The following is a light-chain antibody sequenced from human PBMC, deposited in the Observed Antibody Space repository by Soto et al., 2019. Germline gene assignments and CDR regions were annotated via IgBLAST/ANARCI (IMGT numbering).Light chain of an antibody. CDR3: QQGWT. J-gene: IGKJ1*01. Sequence: DIQVTQSPSSVSASVGDRVTITCRASQDISHYLAWYQQKPGKAPKLLIYGASSLQSGVPSRFSGSGSGTDFTLTISSLQPDDFATYYCQQGWTFGQGTKVDIK. V-gene: IGKV1D-12*01. CDR2: GAS. CDR1: QDISHY.